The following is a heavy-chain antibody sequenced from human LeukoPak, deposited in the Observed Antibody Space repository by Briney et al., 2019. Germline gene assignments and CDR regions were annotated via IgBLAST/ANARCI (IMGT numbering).Heavy chain of an antibody. CDR1: GGTFSSYA. J-gene: IGHJ4*02. CDR2: IIPIFGTA. D-gene: IGHD3-22*01. V-gene: IGHV1-69*13. CDR3: ARGSYYYDSSGYYV. Sequence: ASVKVSCKASGGTFSSYAISWVRQAPGQGLEWMGGIIPIFGTANYAQKFQGRVTITADESTSTAYMGLSSLRSEGTAVYYCARGSYYYDSSGYYVWGQGTLVTVSS.